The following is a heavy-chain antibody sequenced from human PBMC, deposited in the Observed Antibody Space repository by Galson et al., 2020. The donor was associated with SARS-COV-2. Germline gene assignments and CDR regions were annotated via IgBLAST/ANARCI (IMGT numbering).Heavy chain of an antibody. CDR2: ITSSSTYI. CDR3: ARTGTPHYYYSYYMDV. Sequence: GGSLRLSCAASGFTYSSYTMNWVRQVPGRGLEWVSSITSSSTYINYADSVKGRFTISRDNAQNSLYLLMNSLRAGNTAVYFCARTGTPHYYYSYYMDVWGKGTTVTVSS. D-gene: IGHD6-13*01. V-gene: IGHV3-21*01. CDR1: GFTYSSYT. J-gene: IGHJ6*03.